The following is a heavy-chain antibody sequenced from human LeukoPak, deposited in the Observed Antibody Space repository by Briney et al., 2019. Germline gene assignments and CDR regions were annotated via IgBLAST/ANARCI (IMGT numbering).Heavy chain of an antibody. V-gene: IGHV3-64*01. Sequence: GSLRLSCAASGFTFSSYAMHWVRQAPGKGLEYVSAISSNGGSTYYANSVKGRFTISRDNSKSTLYLQMGSLRAEDMAVYYCARALGMATTDWDYWGQGTLVTVSS. CDR1: GFTFSSYA. CDR2: ISSNGGST. CDR3: ARALGMATTDWDY. J-gene: IGHJ4*02. D-gene: IGHD5-24*01.